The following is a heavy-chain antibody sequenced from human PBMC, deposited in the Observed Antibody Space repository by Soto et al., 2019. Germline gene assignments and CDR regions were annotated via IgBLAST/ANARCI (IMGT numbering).Heavy chain of an antibody. CDR1: GFIFTSYG. D-gene: IGHD3-10*01. Sequence: PGGSLRLSCAASGFIFTSYGMTWVRQAPGKGLEWVSGIRDSASSTKYADSVKGRFTISRDNSKNTLYLQMNSLRAEDTAIYYYAKDRVPLVWFGESNNGMDVWGQGTTVTVSS. V-gene: IGHV3-23*01. J-gene: IGHJ6*02. CDR3: AKDRVPLVWFGESNNGMDV. CDR2: IRDSASST.